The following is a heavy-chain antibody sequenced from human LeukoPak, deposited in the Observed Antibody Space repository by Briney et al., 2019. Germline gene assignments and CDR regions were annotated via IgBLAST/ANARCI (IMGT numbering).Heavy chain of an antibody. CDR1: GGSFSGYY. J-gene: IGHJ4*02. Sequence: PSETLSLTCAVYGGSFSGYYWSWIRQPPGKGLEWIGEINHSGSTNYNPSLKSRVTISVDTSKNQFSLKLSSVTAADTAVYYRARGHPHYYDSSGYTTKNFDYWGQGTLVTVSS. D-gene: IGHD3-22*01. CDR3: ARGHPHYYDSSGYTTKNFDY. CDR2: INHSGST. V-gene: IGHV4-34*01.